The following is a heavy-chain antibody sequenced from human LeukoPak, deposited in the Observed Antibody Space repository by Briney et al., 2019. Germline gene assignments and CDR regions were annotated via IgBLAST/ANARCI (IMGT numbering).Heavy chain of an antibody. CDR1: GGSISSYY. D-gene: IGHD6-13*01. CDR3: ARVTGYVMEDYFDY. V-gene: IGHV4-59*01. J-gene: IGHJ4*02. Sequence: ASETLSLTCTVSGGSISSYYWSWIRQPPGKGLEWIGYIYYSGSTNYNPSLKSRVTISVDTSKNQFSLRLSSVTAADTAVYYCARVTGYVMEDYFDYWGQGTLVTVSS. CDR2: IYYSGST.